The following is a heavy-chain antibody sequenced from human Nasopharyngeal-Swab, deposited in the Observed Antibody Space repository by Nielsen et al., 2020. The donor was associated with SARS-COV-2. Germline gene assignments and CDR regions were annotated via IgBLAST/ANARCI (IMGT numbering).Heavy chain of an antibody. CDR2: IYYSGST. D-gene: IGHD6-19*01. V-gene: IGHV4-59*01. Sequence: SETLSLTCTVSGGSISSYYWSWIRQPPGKGLEWIGYIYYSGSTNYNPSLKSRVTISVDTSKNQFSLKLSSVTAADTAVYYFVISSSAGHYYYYGMDVWGQGTTVTVSS. J-gene: IGHJ6*02. CDR1: GGSISSYY. CDR3: VISSSAGHYYYYGMDV.